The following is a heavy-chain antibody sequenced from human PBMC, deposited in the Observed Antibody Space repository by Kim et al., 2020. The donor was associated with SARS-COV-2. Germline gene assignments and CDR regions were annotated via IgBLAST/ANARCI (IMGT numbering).Heavy chain of an antibody. CDR1: GFTFSNAW. Sequence: GGSLRLSCAASGFTFSNAWMSWVRQAPGKGLEWVGRIKSKTDGGTTDYAAPVKGRFTISRDDSKNTLYLQMNSLKTEDTAVYYCTTAPTDFWSGYYKEHDAFDIWGQGTMVTVSS. CDR3: TTAPTDFWSGYYKEHDAFDI. J-gene: IGHJ3*02. CDR2: IKSKTDGGTT. V-gene: IGHV3-15*01. D-gene: IGHD3-3*01.